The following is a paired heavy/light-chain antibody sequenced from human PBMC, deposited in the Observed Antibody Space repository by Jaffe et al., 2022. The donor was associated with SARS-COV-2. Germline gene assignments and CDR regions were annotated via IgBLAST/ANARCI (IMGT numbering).Heavy chain of an antibody. D-gene: IGHD3-22*01. CDR3: AREGTGVVVNDRDLDS. CDR1: GFIFNYYG. V-gene: IGHV3-33*01. J-gene: IGHJ4*02. CDR2: IWNDGGNE. Sequence: QVQLVESGGGVVQPGGSLRLSCAASGFIFNYYGIHWVRQAPGKGLEWVAVIWNDGGNEHYTDSVKGRFTISRDNSKNTLFLQMNSLRAEDTAVYYCAREGTGVVVNDRDLDSWGPGTLVTVSS.
Light chain of an antibody. CDR2: AAS. V-gene: IGKV1-6*01. J-gene: IGKJ4*01. CDR1: QGIRND. CDR3: LQDYSYPLT. Sequence: AIQMTQSPSSLSASVGDRVTITCRASQGIRNDLGWYQQKPGKAPKLLIYAASSLQSGVPSRFSGSGSGTDFTLTISSLQPEDFATYYCLQDYSYPLTFGGGTKVEIK.